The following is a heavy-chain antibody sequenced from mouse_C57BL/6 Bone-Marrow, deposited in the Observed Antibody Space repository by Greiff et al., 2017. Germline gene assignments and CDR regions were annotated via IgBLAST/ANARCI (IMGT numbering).Heavy chain of an antibody. CDR3: ARVITTVLDY. CDR2: IIPGSGGT. J-gene: IGHJ2*01. V-gene: IGHV1-9*01. CDR1: GYTFTGYW. Sequence: VQLQQSGAELMKPGASVKLSCKATGYTFTGYWIEWVKQRPGHGLEWIGEIIPGSGGTNYNQKFKGKATFTADTSSNTAYMQLRSLTTADSAVSCGARVITTVLDYWGQGTTLTVSS. D-gene: IGHD1-1*01.